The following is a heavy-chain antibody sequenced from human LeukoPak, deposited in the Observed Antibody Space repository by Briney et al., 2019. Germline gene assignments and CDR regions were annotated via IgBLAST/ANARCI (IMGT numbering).Heavy chain of an antibody. CDR3: AKAYYDSSGYSYYFDY. CDR2: ISGSSAYV. J-gene: IGHJ4*02. D-gene: IGHD3-22*01. V-gene: IGHV3-21*01. CDR1: GFTFSSYS. Sequence: GGSLRLSCAASGFTFSSYSMNWVRQAPGKGLEWVSSISGSSAYVYYADSVKGRFTVSRDNAKNSLYLQMSSLRAEDTAVYYCAKAYYDSSGYSYYFDYWGQGTPVTVSS.